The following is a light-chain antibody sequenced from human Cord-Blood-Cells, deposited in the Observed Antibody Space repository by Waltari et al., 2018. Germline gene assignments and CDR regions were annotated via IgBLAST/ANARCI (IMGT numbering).Light chain of an antibody. CDR2: GAS. CDR3: QQYNSYSET. V-gene: IGKV1-5*01. Sequence: DIQMTQSPSTLSASLGARVTITCRACQSISSWLAWYQQKPGKAPKLLIYGASSLESGVPSRFSGSGSGTEFTLTISSLQPDDFAAYYCQQYNSYSETFGQGTKVEIK. J-gene: IGKJ1*01. CDR1: QSISSW.